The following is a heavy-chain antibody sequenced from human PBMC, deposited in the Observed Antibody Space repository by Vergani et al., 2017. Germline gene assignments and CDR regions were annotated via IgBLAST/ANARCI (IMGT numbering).Heavy chain of an antibody. Sequence: QVQLVESGGGVVQPGRSLRLSCAASGFTFSSYAMHWVRQAPGKGLEWVAVISYDGSNKYYADSVKGRFTISRDNSKNTLYLQMNSLRAEDTAVYYCARATSDEACHFDYWGQGTLVTVSS. CDR2: ISYDGSNK. CDR1: GFTFSSYA. J-gene: IGHJ4*02. CDR3: ARATSDEACHFDY. V-gene: IGHV3-30-3*01. D-gene: IGHD1-26*01.